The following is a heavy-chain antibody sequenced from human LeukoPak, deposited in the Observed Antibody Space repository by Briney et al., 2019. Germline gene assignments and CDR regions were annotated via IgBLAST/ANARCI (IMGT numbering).Heavy chain of an antibody. Sequence: ASVKVSCKASGGTFSSYAISWVRQALGQGLEWMGGIIPIFGTANYAQKFQGRVTITADESTSTAYMELSSLRSEDTAVYYCARVGNGMTFYGSIDCWGQGTLVTVSS. V-gene: IGHV1-69*13. J-gene: IGHJ4*02. CDR3: ARVGNGMTFYGSIDC. CDR1: GGTFSSYA. CDR2: IIPIFGTA. D-gene: IGHD3-10*01.